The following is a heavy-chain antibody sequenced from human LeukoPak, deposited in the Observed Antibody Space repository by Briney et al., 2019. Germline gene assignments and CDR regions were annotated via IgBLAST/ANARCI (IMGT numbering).Heavy chain of an antibody. CDR3: ARGDYDYVWGSYPLTYFDY. J-gene: IGHJ4*02. Sequence: ASVKVSCKASGYTFTGYYMHWARQAPGQGLEWMGWINPNSGGTNYAQKFQGRVTMTRDTSISTAYMELSRLRSDDTAVYYCARGDYDYVWGSYPLTYFDYWGQGTLVTVSS. D-gene: IGHD3-16*02. CDR2: INPNSGGT. V-gene: IGHV1-2*02. CDR1: GYTFTGYY.